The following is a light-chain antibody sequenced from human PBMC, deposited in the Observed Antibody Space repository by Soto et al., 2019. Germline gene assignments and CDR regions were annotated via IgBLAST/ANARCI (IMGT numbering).Light chain of an antibody. V-gene: IGKV3-15*01. Sequence: EIVMTQSPATLSVSPVERATLSCRASQSISSKLAWYQQKPSQAPRLLIYGASSLQSGVPSRFSGSGSGTDFTLTISSLQPEDFATYYCQHADSFPLITFGQGTRLEIK. J-gene: IGKJ5*01. CDR3: QHADSFPLIT. CDR1: QSISSK. CDR2: GAS.